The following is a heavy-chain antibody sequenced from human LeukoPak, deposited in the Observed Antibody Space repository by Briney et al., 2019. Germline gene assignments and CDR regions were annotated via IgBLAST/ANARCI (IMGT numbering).Heavy chain of an antibody. CDR1: GYSISSGYH. V-gene: IGHV4-38-2*02. Sequence: SETLSLTCTVSGYSISSGYHWGWIRQPPGKGLEWIGSIYHSGSTYYNPSLKSRVTISVDTSKNQFSLKLSSVTAADTAVYYCAGRDRYCSSTSCYVPLEQCWFDPWGQGTLVTVSS. CDR2: IYHSGST. D-gene: IGHD2-2*01. CDR3: AGRDRYCSSTSCYVPLEQCWFDP. J-gene: IGHJ5*02.